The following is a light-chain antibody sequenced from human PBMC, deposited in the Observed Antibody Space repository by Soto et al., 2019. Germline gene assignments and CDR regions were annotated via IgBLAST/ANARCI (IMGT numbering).Light chain of an antibody. CDR2: DAT. CDR1: QSVSSRY. V-gene: IGKV3-20*01. Sequence: EIVLTQSPGTLSLSPGERATLSCRASQSVSSRYLAWYQHKPGQAPRLLIYDATRRATGIPDRFSGSGSGTDFTLTISRLEPEDFAVYYCQEYEHHTSFTFGPGAKVDIK. J-gene: IGKJ3*01. CDR3: QEYEHHTSFT.